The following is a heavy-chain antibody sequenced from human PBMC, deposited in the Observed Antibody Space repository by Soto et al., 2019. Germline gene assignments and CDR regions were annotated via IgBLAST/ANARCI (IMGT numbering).Heavy chain of an antibody. Sequence: QVQLVQSGAEVKKPGASVKVSCKASGYTFTSYYMHWVRQAPGQGLEWMGIINPSGGSTSYAQKFKGRDTMTRDTSTSTVYMELSSLRSEDTAVYYCARDLIVQYGMDVWGQGTTVTVSS. D-gene: IGHD1-26*01. CDR3: ARDLIVQYGMDV. CDR2: INPSGGST. J-gene: IGHJ6*02. V-gene: IGHV1-46*01. CDR1: GYTFTSYY.